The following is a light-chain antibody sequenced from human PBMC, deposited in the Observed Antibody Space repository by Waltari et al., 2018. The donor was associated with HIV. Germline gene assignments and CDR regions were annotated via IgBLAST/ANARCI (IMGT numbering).Light chain of an antibody. CDR3: QQYNTYTRT. V-gene: IGKV1-5*03. Sequence: DIQMTQSPSPLSASVRDRVSITCRASQSIGTWLAWYQQKPGKAPHLLIYKASTLHSGVPSRFSGSGSGTEFTLTISSLQPDDFATYYCQQYNTYTRTFGQGTKVEI. CDR1: QSIGTW. J-gene: IGKJ1*01. CDR2: KAS.